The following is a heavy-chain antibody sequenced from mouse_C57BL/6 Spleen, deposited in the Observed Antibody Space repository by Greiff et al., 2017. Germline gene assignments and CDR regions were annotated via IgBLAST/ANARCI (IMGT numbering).Heavy chain of an antibody. V-gene: IGHV1-72*01. CDR1: GYTFTSYW. Sequence: QVQLQQPGAELVKPGASVKLSCKASGYTFTSYWMPWVKQRPGRGLEWIGSIDPNSGSTKYNEKFKSKATLTADKPSSTAYKQLSSLTSEDSAVYYGASTKAFSFAYRGPAPLVTVSA. J-gene: IGHJ3*01. D-gene: IGHD6-1*01. CDR3: ASTKAFSFAY. CDR2: IDPNSGST.